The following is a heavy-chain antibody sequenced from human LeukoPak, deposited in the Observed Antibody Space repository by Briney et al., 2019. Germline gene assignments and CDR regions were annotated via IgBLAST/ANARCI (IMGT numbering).Heavy chain of an antibody. CDR3: ARLVRSGWYPDY. Sequence: SETLSLTCTVSGGPISSYYWSWIRQPPGKGLEWIGYIYYSGSTNYNPSLKSRVTISVDTSKNQFSLKLSSVTAADTAVYYCARLVRSGWYPDYWGQGTLVTVSS. J-gene: IGHJ4*02. CDR2: IYYSGST. D-gene: IGHD6-19*01. V-gene: IGHV4-59*08. CDR1: GGPISSYY.